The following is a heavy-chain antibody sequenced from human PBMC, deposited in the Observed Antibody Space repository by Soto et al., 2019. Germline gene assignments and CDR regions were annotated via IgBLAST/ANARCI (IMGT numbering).Heavy chain of an antibody. D-gene: IGHD2-15*01. CDR3: ARQGTPTQDMY. CDR2: IYYSGST. J-gene: IGHJ4*02. CDR1: GGSISYYY. Sequence: QVQLQESGPGLVKPSETLSLICTVSGGSISYYYWNWIRQPPGKGLEWIGYIYYSGSTKYNPSLKSRVTISVDTSKNPFYLKVSSVTAADTAMYYCARQGTPTQDMYWGQGTLVTVSS. V-gene: IGHV4-59*08.